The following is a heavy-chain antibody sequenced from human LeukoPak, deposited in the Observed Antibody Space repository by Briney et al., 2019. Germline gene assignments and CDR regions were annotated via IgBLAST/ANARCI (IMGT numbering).Heavy chain of an antibody. CDR2: ISYDGSNK. Sequence: QSGGSLRLSCTASGFTFSSYGMHWVRQAPGKGLEWVAVISYDGSNKYYADSVKGRFTISRDNSKNTLYLQMNSLRAEDTAVYYCAKDLNGYYDSSGPPGGQGTLVTVSS. CDR3: AKDLNGYYDSSGPP. V-gene: IGHV3-30*18. D-gene: IGHD3-22*01. J-gene: IGHJ4*02. CDR1: GFTFSSYG.